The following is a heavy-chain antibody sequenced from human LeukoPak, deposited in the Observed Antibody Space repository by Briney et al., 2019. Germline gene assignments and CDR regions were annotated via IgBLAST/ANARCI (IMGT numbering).Heavy chain of an antibody. V-gene: IGHV3-73*01. CDR2: IRSKANSYAT. Sequence: GGSLKLSCAASGFTFSGSAMHWVRQASGKGLEWVGRIRSKANSYATAYAASVKGRFTISRDDSKNTAYLQMNSLRAEDTAVYYCARDPVDTATYDYWGQGTLVTVSS. CDR3: ARDPVDTATYDY. CDR1: GFTFSGSA. D-gene: IGHD5-18*01. J-gene: IGHJ4*02.